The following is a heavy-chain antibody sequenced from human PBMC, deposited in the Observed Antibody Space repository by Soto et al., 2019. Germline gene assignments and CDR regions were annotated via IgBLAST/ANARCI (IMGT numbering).Heavy chain of an antibody. CDR2: ISSSGGTK. CDR1: GFSFSDYY. J-gene: IGHJ4*02. Sequence: QVQLVESGGGLVKPGGSLRLSCAASGFSFSDYYMTWIRQAPGKGLEWVSYISSSGGTKYHADSVKGRFTISRDNAKNSLYLQMNSLRAEDTAVYYCARGCGGDCYSAPPSDYWGQGTLVTVSS. CDR3: ARGCGGDCYSAPPSDY. V-gene: IGHV3-11*01. D-gene: IGHD2-21*02.